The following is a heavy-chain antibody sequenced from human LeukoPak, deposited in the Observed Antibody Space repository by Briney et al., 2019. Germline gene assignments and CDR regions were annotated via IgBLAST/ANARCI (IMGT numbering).Heavy chain of an antibody. Sequence: PGGSLRLSCAASGFTFSSYAMHWARQAPGKGLEWVAVISYGGSNKYYADSVKGRFTISRDNSKNTLYLQMNSLRAEDTAVYYCARVGDSSGYSFDYWGQGTLVTVSS. V-gene: IGHV3-30*01. D-gene: IGHD3-22*01. CDR1: GFTFSSYA. J-gene: IGHJ4*02. CDR3: ARVGDSSGYSFDY. CDR2: ISYGGSNK.